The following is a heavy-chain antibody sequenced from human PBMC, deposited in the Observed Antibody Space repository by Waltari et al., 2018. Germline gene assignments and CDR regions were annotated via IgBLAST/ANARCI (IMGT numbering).Heavy chain of an antibody. D-gene: IGHD3-10*01. J-gene: IGHJ1*01. V-gene: IGHV1-46*01. CDR1: GYTFTSYY. Sequence: QVQLVQSGAEVKKPGASVKVSCKASGYTFTSYYMHWVRQAPGQGLEWMGILNPSGGSTSYAQKFQGRVTMTRDTSTSTVYMELSSLRSEDTAVYYCASDGSYEYFQHWGQGTLVTVSS. CDR2: LNPSGGST. CDR3: ASDGSYEYFQH.